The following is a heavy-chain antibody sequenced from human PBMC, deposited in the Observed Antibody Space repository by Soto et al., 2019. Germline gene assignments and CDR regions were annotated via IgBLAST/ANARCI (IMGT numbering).Heavy chain of an antibody. V-gene: IGHV4-31*03. J-gene: IGHJ4*02. CDR1: GGSISSRGYY. Sequence: SETLSLTCTVSGGSISSRGYYCSWIRQFPGKGLEWIGYISYSESTDYNPSLKSRVTISADTSKNQFSLKLSSVTAADTAVYYCAGGNDCAKIGYWGQGAQVTVSS. CDR3: AGGNDCAKIGY. CDR2: ISYSEST. D-gene: IGHD2-21*02.